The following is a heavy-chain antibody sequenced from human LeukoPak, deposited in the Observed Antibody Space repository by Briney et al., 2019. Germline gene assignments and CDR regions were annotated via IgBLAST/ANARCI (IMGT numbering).Heavy chain of an antibody. J-gene: IGHJ5*01. D-gene: IGHD6-13*01. CDR1: GFTFGDYA. CDR2: IRSKTYGGTA. V-gene: IGHV3-49*04. CDR3: IRADSSTWRGWFDP. Sequence: PGGSLRLSCKGSGFTFGDYAMNWVRQAPGKGLEWVGFIRSKTYGGTAEYGASVKGRFTISSDDSKGVAYLQIDSLKTGDTAFYYCIRADSSTWRGWFDPWGQGTLVTVSS.